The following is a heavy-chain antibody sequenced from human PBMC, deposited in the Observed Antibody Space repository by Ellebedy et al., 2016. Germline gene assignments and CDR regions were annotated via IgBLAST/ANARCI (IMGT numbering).Heavy chain of an antibody. Sequence: GESLKISXKASGYSFPTYWITWVRQVSGKGLEWMGRIDPSDSHTTYSPSFQGHVTISVDKSISTAYLEWSSLKASDTATYYCARRFDDGGSAWDSWGQGTLVTVSS. CDR1: GYSFPTYW. CDR2: IDPSDSHT. D-gene: IGHD2-15*01. CDR3: ARRFDDGGSAWDS. J-gene: IGHJ4*02. V-gene: IGHV5-10-1*01.